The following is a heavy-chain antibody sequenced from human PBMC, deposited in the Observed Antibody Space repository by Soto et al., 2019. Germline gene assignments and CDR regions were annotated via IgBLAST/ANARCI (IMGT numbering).Heavy chain of an antibody. Sequence: SETLSLTCSVSGDSLSSSIYFWAWIRQPPGKGLEWIGSRYYSGSTYFNPSLKSRVTIVVDTSKNQFSLELNSVTAADTAVYYCARHYNSGWYFQHWGQGTPVTVSS. CDR3: ARHYNSGWYFQH. J-gene: IGHJ1*01. CDR2: RYYSGST. CDR1: GDSLSSSIYF. D-gene: IGHD6-19*01. V-gene: IGHV4-39*01.